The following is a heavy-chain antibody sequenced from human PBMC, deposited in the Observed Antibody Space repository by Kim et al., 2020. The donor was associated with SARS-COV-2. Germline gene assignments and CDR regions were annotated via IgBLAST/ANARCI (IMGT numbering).Heavy chain of an antibody. CDR2: ISGYNGNT. CDR3: ARGSVRGLDYYYMDV. D-gene: IGHD4-4*01. V-gene: IGHV1-18*01. J-gene: IGHJ6*03. CDR1: GYTFTSYG. Sequence: ASVKVSCRASGYTFTSYGISWVRQAPGKGLECMGWISGYNGNTKYAQMVQGRVTMTTDTSTSTAYMEFRSLRSDDTAVYYCARGSVRGLDYYYMDVWGKGTTVTVSS.